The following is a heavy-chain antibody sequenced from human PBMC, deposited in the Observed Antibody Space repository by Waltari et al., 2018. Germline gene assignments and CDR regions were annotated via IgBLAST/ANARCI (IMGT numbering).Heavy chain of an antibody. Sequence: QVQLVESGGGVVQHGGSLRLSCAASGFPFSRSGMHWVRLAPGKGLEWVAFIRYDGNNKDYADSVKGRFTISRDNSKNTVFLQMSGLRPEDTAVYYCAKENSGSYYYFDYWGQGTLVTVSS. CDR3: AKENSGSYYYFDY. D-gene: IGHD1-26*01. CDR1: GFPFSRSG. J-gene: IGHJ4*02. V-gene: IGHV3-30*02. CDR2: IRYDGNNK.